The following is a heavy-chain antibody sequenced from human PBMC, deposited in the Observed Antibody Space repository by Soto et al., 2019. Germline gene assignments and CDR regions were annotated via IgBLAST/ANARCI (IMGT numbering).Heavy chain of an antibody. CDR3: ARDRDDYGSGNYYNRIDF. D-gene: IGHD3-10*01. V-gene: IGHV1-69*01. J-gene: IGHJ4*02. CDR2: IIPIFGTP. CDR1: GGIFSTYA. Sequence: QVQLVQSGAEVKKPGSSVKVSCKASGGIFSTYAISWLRQAPGQGLEWMGGIIPIFGTPNYAQRFQGRVTITADEYKSKAYMELSRLRSEDTAVYYCARDRDDYGSGNYYNRIDFWGQGTLVTVYS.